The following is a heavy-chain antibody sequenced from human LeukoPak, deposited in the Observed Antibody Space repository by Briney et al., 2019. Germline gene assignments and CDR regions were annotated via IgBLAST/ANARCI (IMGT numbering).Heavy chain of an antibody. CDR3: ARERTYYDFWS. CDR2: IIPIFGTA. D-gene: IGHD3-3*01. J-gene: IGHJ4*02. CDR1: GGTFRSFA. V-gene: IGHV1-69*13. Sequence: SVKGSCKASGGTFRSFAISWVRQAPGQGLEWMGGIIPIFGTANYAQKFQGRVTITADESTSTAYMELSSLRSEDTAVYYCARERTYYDFWSWGQGTLVTVSS.